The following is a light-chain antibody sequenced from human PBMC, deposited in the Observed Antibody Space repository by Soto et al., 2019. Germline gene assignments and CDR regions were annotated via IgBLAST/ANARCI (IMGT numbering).Light chain of an antibody. J-gene: IGKJ5*01. CDR1: QSVSSN. CDR2: GAS. Sequence: EIVMTQSQATLSVSPCERATLSFRASQSVSSNLAWYQQKPGQAPRLLIYGASSRATGIPDRFSGSGSGTDFTLTISRLEPEDFAVYYCQQYGSSPITFGQGTRLEIK. CDR3: QQYGSSPIT. V-gene: IGKV3-20*01.